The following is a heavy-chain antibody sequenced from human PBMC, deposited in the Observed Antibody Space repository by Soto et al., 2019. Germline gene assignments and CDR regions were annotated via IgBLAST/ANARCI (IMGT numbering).Heavy chain of an antibody. J-gene: IGHJ5*02. CDR2: ISGSGGST. CDR3: AKDKSSTSCCNLFDP. CDR1: GFIFSSYA. V-gene: IGHV3-23*01. D-gene: IGHD2-2*01. Sequence: GGSLRLSCAASGFIFSSYAMSWVRQAPGKGLEWVSAISGSGGSTYYADSVKGRFTISRDNSKNTLYLQMNSLRAEDTAVYYCAKDKSSTSCCNLFDPWGQGTLVTVSS.